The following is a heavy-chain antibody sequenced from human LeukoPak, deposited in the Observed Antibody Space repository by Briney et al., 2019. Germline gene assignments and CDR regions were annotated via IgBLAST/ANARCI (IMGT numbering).Heavy chain of an antibody. Sequence: SQTLSLTCAVSGGSISSGGYSWSWIRQPPGKGLEWIGYIYHSGSTYYNPSLRSRVTISVDRSKNQFSLKLSSVTAADTAVYYCARGVGYGGSPGGYWGQGTLVTVSS. CDR2: IYHSGST. CDR1: GGSISSGGYS. V-gene: IGHV4-30-2*01. CDR3: ARGVGYGGSPGGY. D-gene: IGHD4-23*01. J-gene: IGHJ4*02.